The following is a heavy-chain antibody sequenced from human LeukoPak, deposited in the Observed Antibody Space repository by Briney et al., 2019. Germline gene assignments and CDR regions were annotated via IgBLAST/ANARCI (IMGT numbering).Heavy chain of an antibody. CDR1: GFTFSRSG. D-gene: IGHD2-15*01. Sequence: GGSLRLSCATSGFTFSRSGMTWVRPPPGKGLERVASFYGNADGTHYADSVKGRCTISRDNSKNTVYPQMNSLRAEDTAIYYCVKPRIIGLGWAQFDYWGQGSLVTVSS. V-gene: IGHV3-23*01. CDR2: FYGNADGT. J-gene: IGHJ4*02. CDR3: VKPRIIGLGWAQFDY.